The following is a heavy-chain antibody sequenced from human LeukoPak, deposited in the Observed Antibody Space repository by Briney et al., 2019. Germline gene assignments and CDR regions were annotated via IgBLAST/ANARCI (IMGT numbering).Heavy chain of an antibody. CDR1: GFTFSSYW. V-gene: IGHV3-30*18. CDR2: ISYDGSNK. D-gene: IGHD3-16*01. J-gene: IGHJ4*02. CDR3: AKDHEGGRWDYFDY. Sequence: GGSLRLSCAASGFTFSSYWMSWVRQAPGKGLEWVAVISYDGSNKYYADSVKGRFTISRDNSKNTLYLQMNSLKAEDTAVYYCAKDHEGGRWDYFDYWGQGTLVTVSS.